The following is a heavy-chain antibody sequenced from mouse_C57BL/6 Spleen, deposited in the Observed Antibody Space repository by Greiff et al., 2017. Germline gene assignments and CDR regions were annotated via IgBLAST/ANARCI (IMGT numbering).Heavy chain of an antibody. CDR2: ISSGGSYT. Sequence: EVKLMESGGDLVKPGGSLKLSCAASGFTFSSYGMSWVRQTPDKRLEWVATISSGGSYTYYPDSVKGRFTISRDNAKNTLYLQMSSLKSEDTAMYYCARPLITTVVATDAMDYWGQGTSVTVSS. D-gene: IGHD1-1*01. CDR3: ARPLITTVVATDAMDY. J-gene: IGHJ4*01. V-gene: IGHV5-6*01. CDR1: GFTFSSYG.